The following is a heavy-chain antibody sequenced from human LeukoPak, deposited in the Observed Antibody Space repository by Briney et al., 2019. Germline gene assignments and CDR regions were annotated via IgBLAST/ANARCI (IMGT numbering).Heavy chain of an antibody. Sequence: SETLSLTCTVSGGSLSSYYWIWIRQPPGKGLEWIGYVHYSGTTTYNPSLKSRVTISVDTPKNQFSPKLSSVTAADTAVYYCARHENWGSSKGDSFHIWGQGKMVTVSS. J-gene: IGHJ3*02. CDR2: VHYSGTT. CDR3: ARHENWGSSKGDSFHI. V-gene: IGHV4-59*08. CDR1: GGSLSSYY. D-gene: IGHD7-27*01.